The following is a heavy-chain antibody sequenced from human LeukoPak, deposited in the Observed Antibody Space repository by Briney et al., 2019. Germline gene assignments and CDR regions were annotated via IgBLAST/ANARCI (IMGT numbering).Heavy chain of an antibody. V-gene: IGHV5-51*01. D-gene: IGHD6-13*01. CDR1: GYSFTSYW. CDR3: ARRGGSKQEGIYYYYYMDV. Sequence: GESLKISCKGSGYSFTSYWIGWVRQMPGKGLEWMGIIYPGDSDTRYSPSFQGQVTISADKSISTAYLQWSSLKASDTAMYYCARRGGSKQEGIYYYYYMDVWGKGTTVTVSS. J-gene: IGHJ6*03. CDR2: IYPGDSDT.